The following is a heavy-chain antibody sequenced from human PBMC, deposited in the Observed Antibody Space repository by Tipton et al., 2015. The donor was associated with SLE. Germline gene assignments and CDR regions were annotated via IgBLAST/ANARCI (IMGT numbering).Heavy chain of an antibody. CDR1: GGSISSYY. CDR2: IYYSGST. Sequence: TLSLTCTVSGGSISSYYWSWIRQPPGKGLEWIGYIYYSGSTNYNPSLKSRVTISVDTSKNQFSLKLSSVTAADTAVYYCATSHERHSSGCTFDYWGQGILVTVSS. J-gene: IGHJ4*02. D-gene: IGHD6-19*01. V-gene: IGHV4-59*01. CDR3: ATSHERHSSGCTFDY.